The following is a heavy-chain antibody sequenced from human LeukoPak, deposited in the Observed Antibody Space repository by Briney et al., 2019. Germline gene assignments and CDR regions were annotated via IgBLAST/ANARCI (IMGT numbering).Heavy chain of an antibody. D-gene: IGHD6-13*01. CDR1: GFTFSSYA. Sequence: PGGSLRLSCAASGFTFSSYAMHWVRQAPGKGLEWVAVISYDGSNKYYADSVKGRFTISRDNSKNTLYLQMNSLRAEDTAVYYCARDPRGIVGVPAAGPTYFQHWGQGTLVTVSS. CDR2: ISYDGSNK. CDR3: ARDPRGIVGVPAAGPTYFQH. J-gene: IGHJ1*01. V-gene: IGHV3-30-3*01.